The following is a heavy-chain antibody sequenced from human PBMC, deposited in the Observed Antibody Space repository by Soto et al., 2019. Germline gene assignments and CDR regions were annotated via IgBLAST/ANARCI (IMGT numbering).Heavy chain of an antibody. D-gene: IGHD2-2*01. CDR1: GGSISSYY. V-gene: IGHV4-59*01. Sequence: SETLSLTCTVSGGSISSYYWSWIRQPPGKGLEWIGYIYYSGSTNYNPSLKSRVTISVDTSKNRFSLKLSSVTAADTAVYYCARGSDCSSTSCLPYYYYYYMDVWGKGTTVTVSS. CDR3: ARGSDCSSTSCLPYYYYYYMDV. J-gene: IGHJ6*03. CDR2: IYYSGST.